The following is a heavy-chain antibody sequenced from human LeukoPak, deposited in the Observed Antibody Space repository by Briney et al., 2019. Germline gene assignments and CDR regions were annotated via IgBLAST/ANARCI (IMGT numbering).Heavy chain of an antibody. CDR2: ITTKPYGATP. J-gene: IGHJ4*02. V-gene: IGHV3-49*04. CDR1: GFTFGDHT. CDR3: ARGRIGYCSGTSCYLDS. Sequence: PGRSLRLSCTGSGFTFGDHTMNWVRQAPGKGLEWVGFITTKPYGATPEYAASVAGRFTISRDDSRGIAYLQMNSLKIEDTAVYFCARGRIGYCSGTSCYLDSWGQGTLVTVSS. D-gene: IGHD2-2*01.